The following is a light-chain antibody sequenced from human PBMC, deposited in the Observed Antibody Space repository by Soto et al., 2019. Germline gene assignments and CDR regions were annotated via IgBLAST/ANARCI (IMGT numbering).Light chain of an antibody. CDR1: QGISSY. J-gene: IGKJ1*01. CDR3: QQLNSYLPWT. CDR2: AAS. Sequence: DIQLTQSPSFLSASVGDRVTITCRASQGISSYLAWYQQKPGKAPKLLIYAASTLQSGVPSRFSGSGSGTEFTLTISSLQPEDFATYYCQQLNSYLPWTFDQGTKVEIK. V-gene: IGKV1-9*01.